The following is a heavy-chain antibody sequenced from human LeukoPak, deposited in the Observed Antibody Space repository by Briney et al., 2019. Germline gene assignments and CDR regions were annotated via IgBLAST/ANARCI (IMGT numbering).Heavy chain of an antibody. CDR3: ARRYDFWSGYYIYYYYYGMDV. Sequence: ASVKVSCKASGYTFTSYDINWVRQATGQGLEWMGWMNPNSGNTGYAQKFQGRVTMTRNTSISTAYMELSSLRSEDTAVYYCARRYDFWSGYYIYYYYYGMDVWGQGTMVTVSS. D-gene: IGHD3-3*01. CDR2: MNPNSGNT. CDR1: GYTFTSYD. V-gene: IGHV1-8*01. J-gene: IGHJ6*02.